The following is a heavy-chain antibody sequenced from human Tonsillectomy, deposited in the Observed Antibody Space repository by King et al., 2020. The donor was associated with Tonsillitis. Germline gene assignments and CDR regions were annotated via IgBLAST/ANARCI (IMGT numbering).Heavy chain of an antibody. Sequence: VQLQESGPGLVKPSETLSLTCTVSGDSISSYYWSWIRQPPGKGLEWVGIIYYSGSTKYNPSLKSRVTISVDTSKNQFSLKLSSVTAADTAVYCCARDKVCSGYYCAYGMDVWGQGTTVTVSS. CDR3: ARDKVCSGYYCAYGMDV. J-gene: IGHJ6*02. D-gene: IGHD3-22*01. CDR1: GDSISSYY. V-gene: IGHV4-59*01. CDR2: IYYSGST.